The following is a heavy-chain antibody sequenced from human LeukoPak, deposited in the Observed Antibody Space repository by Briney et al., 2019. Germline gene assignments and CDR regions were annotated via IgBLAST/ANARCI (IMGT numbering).Heavy chain of an antibody. D-gene: IGHD3-10*01. CDR2: ISYDGSNK. J-gene: IGHJ4*02. V-gene: IGHV3-30*18. CDR1: GFTFSSYG. CDR3: AKDVDPFGSGSYVEGFDY. Sequence: GRSLRLSCAASGFTFSSYGMHWVRQAPGRGLEWVVVISYDGSNKYYADSVKGRFTISRDNSKNTLYLQMNILRAEDTAVYYCAKDVDPFGSGSYVEGFDYWGQGTLVTVSS.